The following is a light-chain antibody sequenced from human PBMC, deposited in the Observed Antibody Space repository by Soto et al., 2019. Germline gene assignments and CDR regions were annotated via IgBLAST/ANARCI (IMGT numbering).Light chain of an antibody. CDR2: DGS. J-gene: IGKJ4*01. Sequence: EIVLTQSPATLSLSPGDRATLYCGASQSIRSSYVAWYQQKAGLAPRLLIYDGSSRASGIPDRFSGSGSGTDFTLTIGRLEPEDFAGYYCQQYDNSAPLSFGGGTKVEMK. CDR3: QQYDNSAPLS. V-gene: IGKV3D-20*01. CDR1: QSIRSSY.